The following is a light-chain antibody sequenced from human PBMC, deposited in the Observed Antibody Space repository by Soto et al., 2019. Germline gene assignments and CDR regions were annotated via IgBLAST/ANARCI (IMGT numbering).Light chain of an antibody. CDR1: SSDVGGYEY. CDR3: SSYATSSPYV. CDR2: DVS. V-gene: IGLV2-14*01. J-gene: IGLJ1*01. Sequence: QSVLAQPASVSGSPGQSITISCTGTSSDVGGYEYVSWYQQHPGKAPRLMIYDVSSRPSDVSFRFSGSKSGNTASLTISGLQAEGEADYYCSSYATSSPYVFGTGTKVTVL.